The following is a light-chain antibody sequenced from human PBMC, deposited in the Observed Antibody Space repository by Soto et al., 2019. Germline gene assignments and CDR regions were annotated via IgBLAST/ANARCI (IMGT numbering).Light chain of an antibody. CDR3: QQYNSYSWT. CDR1: QSVSSW. Sequence: DIQMTQSPSTLSASVGDRVTITCRASQSVSSWLAWYQQKPGRGPKLLIYEASNLESGVPSRFSGSGSGTECTLTISSLQPDDFATYHCQQYNSYSWTFGQGTKVEIK. J-gene: IGKJ1*01. V-gene: IGKV1-5*03. CDR2: EAS.